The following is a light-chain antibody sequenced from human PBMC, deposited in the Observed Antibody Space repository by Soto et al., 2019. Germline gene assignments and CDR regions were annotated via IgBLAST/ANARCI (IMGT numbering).Light chain of an antibody. CDR2: GAS. V-gene: IGKV1-16*01. Sequence: DIRMTQSPSTLSGSVGDGVTITCRASQGISNYLAWYQQKPGKAPKLLIYGASTLQSGVPSRFGGSGSGSDFTLTVSSLQPEDSATYYCQQYNSFSTWTFGQGTKVDIK. CDR3: QQYNSFSTWT. CDR1: QGISNY. J-gene: IGKJ1*01.